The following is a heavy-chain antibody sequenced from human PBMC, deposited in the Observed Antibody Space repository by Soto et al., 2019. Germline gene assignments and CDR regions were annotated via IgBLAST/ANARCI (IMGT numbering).Heavy chain of an antibody. D-gene: IGHD4-17*01. V-gene: IGHV1-18*01. CDR1: GYTFTSYG. J-gene: IGHJ4*02. CDR3: ARHYGDYELSLFDY. CDR2: ISAYNGNT. Sequence: ASVKVSCKASGYTFTSYGISWVRQAPGQGLEWMGWISAYNGNTNYAQKLQGRVTMTTDTSTSTAYMELRSLRSDDTAVYYCARHYGDYELSLFDYWGQGTLVTVSS.